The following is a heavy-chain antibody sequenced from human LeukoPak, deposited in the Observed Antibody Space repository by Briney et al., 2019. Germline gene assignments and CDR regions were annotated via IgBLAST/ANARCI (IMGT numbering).Heavy chain of an antibody. Sequence: ASVKVSCKASGYTFTSHGISWVRQAPGQGLEWMGWISAYNGNTNYAQKFQGRVTMTTDTATSTAYMELRSVRSDDTAVYYCARGGDIVVVPGSKIYAFDIWGQGTMVTVSS. V-gene: IGHV1-18*01. CDR2: ISAYNGNT. J-gene: IGHJ3*02. CDR3: ARGGDIVVVPGSKIYAFDI. D-gene: IGHD2-2*01. CDR1: GYTFTSHG.